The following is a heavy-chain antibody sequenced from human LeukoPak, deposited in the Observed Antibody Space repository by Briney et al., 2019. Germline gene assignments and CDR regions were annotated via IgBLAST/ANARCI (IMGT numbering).Heavy chain of an antibody. Sequence: GGSLRLSCAASGFTFSSYAMHWVRQAPGKGLEWVAVISYDGSNKYCADSVKGRFTISRDNSRNTMYLQMNSLRVEDTAVYYCVKDYQVGNSPAFGDYWGQGTLVTISS. V-gene: IGHV3-30-3*02. CDR2: ISYDGSNK. CDR1: GFTFSSYA. CDR3: VKDYQVGNSPAFGDY. D-gene: IGHD1-26*01. J-gene: IGHJ4*02.